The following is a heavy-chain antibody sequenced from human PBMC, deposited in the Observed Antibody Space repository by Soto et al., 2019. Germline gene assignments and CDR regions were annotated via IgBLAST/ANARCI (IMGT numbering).Heavy chain of an antibody. D-gene: IGHD3-9*01. V-gene: IGHV1-8*01. Sequence: GSSVRVSCKASGYTFTSYDINWVRQATVQGLEWMGWMNPNSGNTGYAQKFQGRVTMTRNTSISTAYMKLSSLSSEDTAVYYCARGSQLRSFDSLFPNMDVWGQGTTLTASS. CDR3: ARGSQLRSFDSLFPNMDV. J-gene: IGHJ6*02. CDR2: MNPNSGNT. CDR1: GYTFTSYD.